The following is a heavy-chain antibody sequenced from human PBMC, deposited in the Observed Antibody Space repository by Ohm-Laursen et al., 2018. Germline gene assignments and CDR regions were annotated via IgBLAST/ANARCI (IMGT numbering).Heavy chain of an antibody. J-gene: IGHJ4*02. V-gene: IGHV4-59*01. CDR2: IHNSGST. D-gene: IGHD6-19*01. Sequence: PSETLSLTWPVSGGSISSYYWSWVRQPPGKGLEWIGYIHNSGSTNYNPSLKSRVTIATDTSKNQFSLNLSSVTAEDTALYYCAKDVGIAVAAPEFDYWGQGTLVTVSS. CDR3: AKDVGIAVAAPEFDY. CDR1: GGSISSYY.